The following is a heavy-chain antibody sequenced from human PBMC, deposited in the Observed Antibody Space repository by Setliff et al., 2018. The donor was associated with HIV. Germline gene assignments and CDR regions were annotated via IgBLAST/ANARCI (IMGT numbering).Heavy chain of an antibody. V-gene: IGHV3-30*18. D-gene: IGHD3-22*01. CDR2: ISHDGSNK. CDR3: AKAKQPITMIYYFDY. Sequence: LRLSCAASGFTFSSYGMRWVRQAPGKGLEWVAVISHDGSNKYYADSVKGRFTIYRDNSKNTLYLQLNGMRAEETAVYYCAKAKQPITMIYYFDYWGQGTLVTVSS. J-gene: IGHJ4*02. CDR1: GFTFSSYG.